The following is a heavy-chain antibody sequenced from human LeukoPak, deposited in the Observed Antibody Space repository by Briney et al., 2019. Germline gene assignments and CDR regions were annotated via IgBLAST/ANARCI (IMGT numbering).Heavy chain of an antibody. J-gene: IGHJ4*02. CDR3: VRDFRSADY. CDR1: GFTFSDYY. CDR2: SSSSGRTI. V-gene: IGHV3-11*04. Sequence: GGSLRLSCAASGFTFSDYYMSWIRQAPGKGLEWVSYSSSSGRTIYYADSVKGRFTISRDNAKNTVYLQMNSLREEDTAVYYCVRDFRSADYWGQGTLVTVSS.